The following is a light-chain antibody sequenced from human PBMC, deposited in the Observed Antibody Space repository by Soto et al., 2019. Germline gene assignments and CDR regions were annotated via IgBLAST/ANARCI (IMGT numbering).Light chain of an antibody. CDR2: KAS. CDR3: QQYSSYSFT. J-gene: IGKJ4*01. V-gene: IGKV1-5*03. CDR1: QSISSK. Sequence: DIQMTQSPPTLPATVGDRVTITCRASQSISSKLAWYQQKPGKAPKVLINKASSLQSGVPSRFSGSGSGTEFTLTISSLQPDDFATYYCQQYSSYSFTFGGGTKVEIK.